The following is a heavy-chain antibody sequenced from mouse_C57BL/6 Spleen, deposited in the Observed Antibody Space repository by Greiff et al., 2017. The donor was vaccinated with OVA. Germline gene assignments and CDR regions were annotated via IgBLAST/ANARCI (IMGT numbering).Heavy chain of an antibody. CDR2: IYPRDGST. J-gene: IGHJ4*01. V-gene: IGHV1-78*01. CDR3: ARDYYYGSSYDYAMDY. D-gene: IGHD1-1*01. CDR1: GYTFTDHT. Sequence: QVQLQQSDAELVKPGASVKISCKVSGYTFTDHTIHWMKQRPEQGLEWIGYIYPRDGSTKYNEKFKGKATLTADKSSSTAYMQLNSLTSEDSAVYFCARDYYYGSSYDYAMDYWGQGTSVTVSS.